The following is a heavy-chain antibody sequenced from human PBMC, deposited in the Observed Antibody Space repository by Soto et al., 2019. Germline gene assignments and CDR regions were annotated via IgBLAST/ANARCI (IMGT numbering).Heavy chain of an antibody. CDR1: GGSISSYY. V-gene: IGHV4-59*01. J-gene: IGHJ4*02. CDR2: IYYSGST. D-gene: IGHD5-18*01. Sequence: QVQLQESGPGLVKPSETLSLTCTVSGGSISSYYWSWIRQPPGKGLEWIGYIYYSGSTNYNPSLKSRVTISVDTSKNQFSLKLSSVTAVDTAVDYCARDNGYSYGYTLDHWGQGTLVTVSS. CDR3: ARDNGYSYGYTLDH.